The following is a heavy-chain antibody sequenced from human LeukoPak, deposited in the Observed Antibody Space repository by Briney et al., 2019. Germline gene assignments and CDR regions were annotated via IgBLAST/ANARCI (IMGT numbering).Heavy chain of an antibody. CDR1: GFTFSSYA. Sequence: PGGSLRLSCAASGFTFSSYAMSWVRQAPGKGLEWVSAISGSGGSTYYADSVKGWFTISRDNSKNTLYLQMNSLRAEDTAVYYCAKQNSSGWYNWFDPWGQGTLVTVSS. V-gene: IGHV3-23*01. CDR2: ISGSGGST. D-gene: IGHD6-19*01. J-gene: IGHJ5*02. CDR3: AKQNSSGWYNWFDP.